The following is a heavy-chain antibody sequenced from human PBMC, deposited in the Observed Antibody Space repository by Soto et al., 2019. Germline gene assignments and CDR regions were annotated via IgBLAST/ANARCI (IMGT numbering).Heavy chain of an antibody. CDR1: EFTFRNYW. CDR2: IKQDGSEK. D-gene: IGHD3-10*01. J-gene: IGHJ6*04. Sequence: GGSLRLSCAGSEFTFRNYWMDWVRQAPGKGLEWVATIKQDGSEKYYVDSGKGRFTISRDNAKSLLYLQMNSLRVEDTAVYYCARNLFGGAGVWGKGTSVTVSS. CDR3: ARNLFGGAGV. V-gene: IGHV3-7*01.